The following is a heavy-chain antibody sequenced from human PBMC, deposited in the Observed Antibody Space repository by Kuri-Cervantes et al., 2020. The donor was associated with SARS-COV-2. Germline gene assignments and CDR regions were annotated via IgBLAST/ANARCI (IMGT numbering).Heavy chain of an antibody. CDR3: AREVRGSYHTSYFDY. V-gene: IGHV3-11*04. D-gene: IGHD1-26*01. CDR1: GFTFSDYY. J-gene: IGHJ4*02. Sequence: GESLKISCAASGFTFSDYYMSWIRQAPGKGLEWVSCISSSSSTIYYADSVKGRFTISRDNAKNSLYLQMNSLRAEDTAVYYCAREVRGSYHTSYFDYWGQGTLVTVSS. CDR2: ISSSSSTI.